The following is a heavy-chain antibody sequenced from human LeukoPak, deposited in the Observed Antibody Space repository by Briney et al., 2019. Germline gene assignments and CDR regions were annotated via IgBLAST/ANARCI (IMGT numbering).Heavy chain of an antibody. CDR1: GFTLSPFP. CDR2: ISSDGSLI. V-gene: IGHV3-30*04. D-gene: IGHD6-13*01. Sequence: PGGSLRLSCVASGFTLSPFPMHWVRQAPGKGLEWVAMISSDGSLIYYTDSVWGRFIISRDNSKNSVYLETNNLRPDDTAVYYCARYLGMAEAGTAHFDYWGQGTQVTVSS. J-gene: IGHJ4*02. CDR3: ARYLGMAEAGTAHFDY.